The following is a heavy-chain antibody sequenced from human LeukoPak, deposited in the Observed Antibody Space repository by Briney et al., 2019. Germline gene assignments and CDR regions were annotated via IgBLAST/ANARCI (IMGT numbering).Heavy chain of an antibody. D-gene: IGHD3-22*01. CDR1: GGSISSSSYY. CDR3: ARLGRSSGYLGYYYGMDV. Sequence: SETLSLTCTVSGGSISSSSYYWGWIRQPPGKGLEWIGSIYYSGSTYYNPSLKSRVTISVDTSKNQFSLKLSSVTAADTAVYYCARLGRSSGYLGYYYGMDVWAKGPRSPSP. CDR2: IYYSGST. J-gene: IGHJ6*02. V-gene: IGHV4-39*01.